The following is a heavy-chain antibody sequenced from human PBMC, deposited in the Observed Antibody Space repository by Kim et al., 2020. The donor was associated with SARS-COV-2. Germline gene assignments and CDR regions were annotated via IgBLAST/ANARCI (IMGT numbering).Heavy chain of an antibody. V-gene: IGHV3-13*01. CDR2: IGTAGDT. J-gene: IGHJ6*02. D-gene: IGHD4-17*01. CDR3: ARADYGDNYYYYYGMDV. CDR1: GFTFSSYD. Sequence: GRSLRLSCAASGFTFSSYDMHWVRQPTGKGLEWVSAIGTAGDTYYPGSVKGRFTISRENAKNSLYLQMNSLRAGDTAVYYCARADYGDNYYYYYGMDVWGQGTTVTVSS.